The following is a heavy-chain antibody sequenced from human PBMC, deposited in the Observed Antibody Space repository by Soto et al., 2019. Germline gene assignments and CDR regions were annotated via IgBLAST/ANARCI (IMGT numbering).Heavy chain of an antibody. V-gene: IGHV4-31*01. D-gene: IGHD1-26*01. CDR2: IYYSGST. Sequence: QVQLLESGPKLVKPSQTLSLTCTVSGASITTAYYWTWVRQHPVKGLEWIGHIYYSGSTYYNPSLKRPLNISLDTSKNQFSLQLDSMTAADTAIYYCARGSRFDPRGQGTQVTFSS. J-gene: IGHJ5*02. CDR3: ARGSRFDP. CDR1: GASITTAYY.